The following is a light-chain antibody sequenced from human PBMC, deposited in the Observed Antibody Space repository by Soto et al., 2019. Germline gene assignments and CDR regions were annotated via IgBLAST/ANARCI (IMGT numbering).Light chain of an antibody. CDR3: QQYDTSPLT. Sequence: EVVLTQSPGTLSLSPGERATLSRRASQSVTSNYLAWYQQKPGRAPRLLIFGAFNRATGIPDRFSGSSSGTDFTLTINGLEPEDFAVYYCQQYDTSPLTFGGGTKVEI. V-gene: IGKV3-20*01. CDR2: GAF. CDR1: QSVTSNY. J-gene: IGKJ4*01.